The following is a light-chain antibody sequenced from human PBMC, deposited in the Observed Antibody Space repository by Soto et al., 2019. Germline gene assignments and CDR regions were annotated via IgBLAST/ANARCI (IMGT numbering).Light chain of an antibody. CDR1: HSVSSSY. CDR2: GAS. J-gene: IGKJ2*01. V-gene: IGKV3-20*01. CDR3: QQYGGSPPYT. Sequence: EIVLTQSPGTLSLSPGERATLSCRASHSVSSSYLAWYQQKPGQGPRLLIYGASSRATGIPDRFSGSGSVTDFTLTISRLEPEDFAVYYCQQYGGSPPYTFGQGTKLEIK.